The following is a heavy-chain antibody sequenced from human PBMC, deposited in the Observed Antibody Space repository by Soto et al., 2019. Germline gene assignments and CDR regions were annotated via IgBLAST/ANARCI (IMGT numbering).Heavy chain of an antibody. D-gene: IGHD2-15*01. J-gene: IGHJ4*02. CDR1: GYTFTSYY. CDR3: ARVYCSGDSCYSIDY. Sequence: QVQLVQSGAEVKKPGASVKVSCKASGYTFTSYYMHWVRQAPGQGLEWMGIINPSGSTSYAQKFQGSVTMTRDTSTSTVYMELSSLRSDDTAVYYCARVYCSGDSCYSIDYCGQGTLDTVSS. V-gene: IGHV1-46*03. CDR2: INPSGST.